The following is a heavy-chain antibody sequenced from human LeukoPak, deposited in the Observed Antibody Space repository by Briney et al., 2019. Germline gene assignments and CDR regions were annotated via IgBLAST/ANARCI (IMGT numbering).Heavy chain of an antibody. Sequence: GGSPRLSCAASGFTFSSYAMHWVRQAPGKGLEWVAVISYDGSNKYYADSVKGRFTISRDNSKNTLYLQMISLRAEDTAVYYCARELTMIVVVMVYDAFDIWGQGTMVTVSS. V-gene: IGHV3-30*01. CDR1: GFTFSSYA. J-gene: IGHJ3*02. CDR3: ARELTMIVVVMVYDAFDI. D-gene: IGHD3-22*01. CDR2: ISYDGSNK.